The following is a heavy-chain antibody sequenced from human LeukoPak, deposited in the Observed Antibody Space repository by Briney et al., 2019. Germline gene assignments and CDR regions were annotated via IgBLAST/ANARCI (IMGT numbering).Heavy chain of an antibody. D-gene: IGHD4-17*01. CDR2: IKEDGSVK. Sequence: GGPLRLSCAASGFPFSSYWMSWVRQAPGKGLEWVANIKEDGSVKYYVDSVKGRFTISRDNAKNSVCLEMNSLRAEDTAVYYCARDNCGDYGYWGQGTLVTVSS. V-gene: IGHV3-7*05. CDR1: GFPFSSYW. J-gene: IGHJ4*02. CDR3: ARDNCGDYGY.